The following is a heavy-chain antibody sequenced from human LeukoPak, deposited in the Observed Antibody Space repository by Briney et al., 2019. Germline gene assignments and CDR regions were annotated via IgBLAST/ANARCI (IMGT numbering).Heavy chain of an antibody. CDR3: ARGSGMVRGVIMYYYYGMDV. D-gene: IGHD3-10*01. CDR1: GGTFASYA. V-gene: IGHV1-69*04. CDR2: FFPTLDIA. J-gene: IGHJ6*02. Sequence: SVKVSCKASGGTFASYAISGVGQAPGKGLEWLGRFFPTLDIANYAQKFQGRVTITADKSTGTAYMELSSLRSEDTAVYYCARGSGMVRGVIMYYYYGMDVWGQGTTVTVSS.